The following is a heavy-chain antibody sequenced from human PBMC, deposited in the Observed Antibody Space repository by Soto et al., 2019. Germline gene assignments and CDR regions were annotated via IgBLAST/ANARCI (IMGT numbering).Heavy chain of an antibody. CDR1: GYSSTSYW. D-gene: IGHD1-26*01. V-gene: IGHV5-51*07. Sequence: VHYLTISCKGCGYSSTSYWIGWVQKMPQKGQEWTGIIYPGDSDTRYSPSFQAQVTISADRSISTAYLQWGSLKASDTAMYCCARGAWSSGSPAAFDYWGQGTQVTVSS. CDR2: IYPGDSDT. CDR3: ARGAWSSGSPAAFDY. J-gene: IGHJ4*01.